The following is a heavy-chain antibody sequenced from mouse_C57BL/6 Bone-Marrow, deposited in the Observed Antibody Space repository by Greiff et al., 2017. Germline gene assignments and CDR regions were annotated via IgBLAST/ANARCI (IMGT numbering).Heavy chain of an antibody. CDR3: AKFITTVEGFAY. CDR1: GYSFTSYY. CDR2: IYPGSGNT. D-gene: IGHD1-1*01. J-gene: IGHJ3*01. V-gene: IGHV1-66*01. Sequence: VKLQESGPELVKPGASVKISCKASGYSFTSYYIHWVKQRPGQGLEWIGWIYPGSGNTKYNEKFKGKATLTADTSSSTAYMQLSSLTSEDSAVYYCAKFITTVEGFAYWGQGTLVTVSA.